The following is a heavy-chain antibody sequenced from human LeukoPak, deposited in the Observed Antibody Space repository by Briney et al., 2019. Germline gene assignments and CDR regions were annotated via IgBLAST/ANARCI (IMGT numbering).Heavy chain of an antibody. Sequence: PSETLSLTCAVYGGSFSGYYWSWIRQPPGKGVEWIGEINHGGSTNYNPSLKSRVTISVDTSKSQFSLRLSSVTAADTAVYYCARRGPPRTMLRGVKSGWFDPWGQGTLVTVSS. J-gene: IGHJ5*02. CDR3: ARRGPPRTMLRGVKSGWFDP. CDR1: GGSFSGYY. V-gene: IGHV4-34*01. CDR2: INHGGST. D-gene: IGHD3-10*01.